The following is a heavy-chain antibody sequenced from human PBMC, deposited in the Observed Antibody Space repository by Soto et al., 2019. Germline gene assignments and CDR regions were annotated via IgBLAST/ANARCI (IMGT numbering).Heavy chain of an antibody. J-gene: IGHJ6*03. CDR3: ARAYCGGHCYPFSYHYYSYMDV. V-gene: IGHV1-8*02. CDR2: MNPYNGNT. Sequence: GASVKVSCKASGYTFTSYGISWVRQAPGQGLEWMGWMNPYNGNTGYAQKLQGRVTMTRNTSISTAYMELSSLRSEDTAVYYCARAYCGGHCYPFSYHYYSYMDVWGKGTTVTVSS. D-gene: IGHD2-21*01. CDR1: GYTFTSYG.